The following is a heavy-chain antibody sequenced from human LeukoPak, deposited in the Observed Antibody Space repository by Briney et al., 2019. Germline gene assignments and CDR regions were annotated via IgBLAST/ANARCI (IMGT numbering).Heavy chain of an antibody. CDR3: ASFSSSWYLRYFQH. CDR1: GGSISSYY. J-gene: IGHJ1*01. CDR2: IYYSGST. Sequence: SETLSLTCTVSGGSISSYYWSWIRQPPGKGLEWIGYIYYSGSTNYNPSLKSRVTISVDTSKNQFSLKLSSATAADTAVYYCASFSSSWYLRYFQHWGQGTLVTVSS. V-gene: IGHV4-59*01. D-gene: IGHD6-13*01.